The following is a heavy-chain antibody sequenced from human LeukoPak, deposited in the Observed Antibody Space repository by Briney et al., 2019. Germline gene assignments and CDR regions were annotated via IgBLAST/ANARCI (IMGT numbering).Heavy chain of an antibody. D-gene: IGHD6-19*01. J-gene: IGHJ4*02. CDR1: GGSISSSSYY. Sequence: SETLSLTCTVSGGSISSSSYYWGWIRQPPGKGLEWIGYINYSGSTNYNPSLKSRVTISIDTSKNQFSLKLSSVTAADTAVYYCARDLHGWYFDYWGQGTLVTVSS. CDR3: ARDLHGWYFDY. V-gene: IGHV4-61*01. CDR2: INYSGST.